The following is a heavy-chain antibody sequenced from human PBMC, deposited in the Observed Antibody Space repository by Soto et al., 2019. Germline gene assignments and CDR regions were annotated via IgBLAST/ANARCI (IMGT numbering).Heavy chain of an antibody. CDR1: GYTFTSYA. J-gene: IGHJ4*02. D-gene: IGHD3-3*01. CDR2: INAGNGNT. CDR3: ARVWTYYDLWSGYSFDY. V-gene: IGHV1-3*01. Sequence: QVQLVQSGAEVKKPGASVKVSCKASGYTFTSYAMHWVRQAPGQRLEWMGWINAGNGNTKYSQKFQGRVTITRDTSASTAYMELSSLRSEDTAVYYCARVWTYYDLWSGYSFDYWGQGTLVTVSS.